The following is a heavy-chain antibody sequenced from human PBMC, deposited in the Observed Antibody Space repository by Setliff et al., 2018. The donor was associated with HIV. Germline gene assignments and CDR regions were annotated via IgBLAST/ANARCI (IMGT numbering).Heavy chain of an antibody. Sequence: PSETLSLTCTVSGVSISSSTYYWGWIRQPPGKGLEWIGSIHYRGSNYYNASLKSRLTILVDTSKNQFSLKLSSVTAADTAVYFCARDLGARFPNYNWSDPWGQGTLVTVSS. CDR3: ARDLGARFPNYNWSDP. J-gene: IGHJ5*02. V-gene: IGHV4-39*07. CDR2: IHYRGSN. D-gene: IGHD1-26*01. CDR1: GVSISSSTYY.